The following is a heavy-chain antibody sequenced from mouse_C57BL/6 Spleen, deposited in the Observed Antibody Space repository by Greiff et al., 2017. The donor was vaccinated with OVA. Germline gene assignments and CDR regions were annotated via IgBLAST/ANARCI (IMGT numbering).Heavy chain of an antibody. CDR1: GYTFTDYY. V-gene: IGHV1-26*01. CDR2: INPNNGGT. Sequence: VQLQQSGPELVKPGASVKISCKASGYTFTDYYMNWVKQSHGKSLEWIGDINPNNGGTSYNQKFKGKATLTVDKSSSTAYMELRSLTSEDSAVYYCARSGLRVFAYWGQGTLVTVSA. J-gene: IGHJ3*01. CDR3: ARSGLRVFAY. D-gene: IGHD3-1*01.